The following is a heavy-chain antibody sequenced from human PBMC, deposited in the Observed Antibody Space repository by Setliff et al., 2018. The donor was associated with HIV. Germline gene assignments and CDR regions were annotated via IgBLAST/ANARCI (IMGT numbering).Heavy chain of an antibody. J-gene: IGHJ4*02. D-gene: IGHD3-10*01. CDR2: INHSGST. CDR1: GGSFSGYY. Sequence: SETLSLTCAVYGGSFSGYYWSWIRQPPGKGLEWIGEINHSGSTNYNPSLKSRVTISVDTSKNQFSLKLSSVTAADTAMYYCVRRVSHGSQPSYFDYWGQGTLVTVSS. CDR3: VRRVSHGSQPSYFDY. V-gene: IGHV4-34*01.